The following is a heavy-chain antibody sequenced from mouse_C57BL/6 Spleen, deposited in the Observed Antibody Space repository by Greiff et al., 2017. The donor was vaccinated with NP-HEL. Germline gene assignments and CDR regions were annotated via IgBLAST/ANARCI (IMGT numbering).Heavy chain of an antibody. CDR3: ARSDGYGGVDY. CDR2: IYPGDGDT. D-gene: IGHD2-2*01. J-gene: IGHJ2*01. V-gene: IGHV1-82*01. CDR1: GYAFSSSW. Sequence: QVQLQQSGPELVKPGASVKISCKASGYAFSSSWMNWVKQRPGKGLEWIGRIYPGDGDTNYNGKFKGKATLTADKSSSTAYMQLSSLTSEDSAVYFCARSDGYGGVDYWGQGTTLTVSS.